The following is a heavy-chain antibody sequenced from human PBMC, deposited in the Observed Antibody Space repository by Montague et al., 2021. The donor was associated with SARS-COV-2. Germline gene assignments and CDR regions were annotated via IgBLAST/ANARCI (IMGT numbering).Heavy chain of an antibody. CDR3: ARDSSILLWFGELSI. CDR1: GFTFSSYG. CDR2: IWYDGSNK. D-gene: IGHD3-10*01. J-gene: IGHJ4*02. Sequence: SLRLSCAASGFTFSSYGMHWVRQAPGKRLEWVAVIWYDGSNKYYADSVKGRFTISRDNSKNTLYLQMNSLRAEDTAVYYCARDSSILLWFGELSIWGQGTLVTVSS. V-gene: IGHV3-33*01.